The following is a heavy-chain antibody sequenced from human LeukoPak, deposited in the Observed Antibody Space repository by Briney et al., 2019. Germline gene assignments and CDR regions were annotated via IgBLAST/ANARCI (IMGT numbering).Heavy chain of an antibody. J-gene: IGHJ6*02. D-gene: IGHD6-19*01. V-gene: IGHV3-21*01. CDR3: ASLRAGVAVADFYHYYGMDV. CDR2: ISSSSSYI. Sequence: PGGSLRLSCAASGFTFSSYSMNWVRQAPGKGLEWVSSISSSSSYIYYADSVKGRFTISRDNAKNSLYLQMNSLRAEDTAVYYCASLRAGVAVADFYHYYGMDVWGQGTTVTVSS. CDR1: GFTFSSYS.